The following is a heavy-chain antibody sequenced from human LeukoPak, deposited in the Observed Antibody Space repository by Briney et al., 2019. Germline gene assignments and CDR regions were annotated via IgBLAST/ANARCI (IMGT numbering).Heavy chain of an antibody. V-gene: IGHV3-21*01. D-gene: IGHD2-2*01. J-gene: IGHJ4*02. Sequence: GGSLRLSCAASGFTFSSYSMNWVRQAPGKGPEWVSSISSSSSYIYYADSVKGRFTISRDNAKNSLYLQMNSLRAEDTAVYYCARDPFYCSSTSCGDYWGQGTLVTVSS. CDR1: GFTFSSYS. CDR3: ARDPFYCSSTSCGDY. CDR2: ISSSSSYI.